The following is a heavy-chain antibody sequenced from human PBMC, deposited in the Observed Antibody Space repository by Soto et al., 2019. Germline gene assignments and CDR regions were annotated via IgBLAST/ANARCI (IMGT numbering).Heavy chain of an antibody. CDR1: GFTFSTYS. Sequence: GGSLRLSCAASGFTFSTYSMNWVRQAPGKGLEWVSSISSSSGYIYYADSVKGRFTISRDDAKNSLSLQMNSLRAEDTAVYYCARVRSYSYGQGYGMDVWGQGTTVTVSS. J-gene: IGHJ6*02. CDR3: ARVRSYSYGQGYGMDV. CDR2: ISSSSGYI. D-gene: IGHD5-18*01. V-gene: IGHV3-21*01.